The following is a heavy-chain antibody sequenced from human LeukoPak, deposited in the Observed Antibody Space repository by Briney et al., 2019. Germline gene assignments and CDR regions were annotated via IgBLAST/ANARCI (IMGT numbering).Heavy chain of an antibody. D-gene: IGHD1-26*01. CDR3: ARDRRSPAKYYFDY. J-gene: IGHJ4*02. V-gene: IGHV4-59*01. Sequence: PSETLSLTCTISGGSISSYYWSWIRQPPGKELEWIGYIYYSGSTNYNPSLKSRVTISVDTSKNQFSLKLSSVTAADTAVYYCARDRRSPAKYYFDYWGQGTLVTVSS. CDR2: IYYSGST. CDR1: GGSISSYY.